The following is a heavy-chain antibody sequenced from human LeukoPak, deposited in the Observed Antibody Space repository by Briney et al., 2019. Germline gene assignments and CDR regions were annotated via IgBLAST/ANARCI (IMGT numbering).Heavy chain of an antibody. Sequence: SVKVSCKASGGTLSSYAIRWVRQAPRQGRERMGRIIPILGIANYAQKFQGRVTITADKSTSTAYMELSSLRSEDTAVYYCARETYCGGDCYSELWFDPWGQGTLVTVSS. CDR2: IIPILGIA. V-gene: IGHV1-69*04. CDR1: GGTLSSYA. J-gene: IGHJ5*02. D-gene: IGHD2-21*02. CDR3: ARETYCGGDCYSELWFDP.